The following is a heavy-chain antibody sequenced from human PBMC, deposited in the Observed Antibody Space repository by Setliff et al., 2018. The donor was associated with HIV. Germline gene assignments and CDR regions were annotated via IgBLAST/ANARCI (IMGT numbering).Heavy chain of an antibody. CDR1: GDSISTDY. D-gene: IGHD4-17*01. Sequence: SETLSLTCTVSGDSISTDYWTWIRQPPGKGLEWIGYIYNSASTSYNPSLKSRVTISVDPSKNQFSLKLSSVTAEDTAVYYCARGPTTVTNYYYYYMDVWGKGTTVTVSS. J-gene: IGHJ6*03. CDR2: IYNSAST. V-gene: IGHV4-59*12. CDR3: ARGPTTVTNYYYYYMDV.